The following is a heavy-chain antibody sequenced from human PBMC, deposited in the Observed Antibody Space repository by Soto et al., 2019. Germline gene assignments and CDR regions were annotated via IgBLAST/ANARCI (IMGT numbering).Heavy chain of an antibody. Sequence: SETLSLTCTVSGGSISSSSYYWGWIRQPPGKGLEWIGSIYYSGSTYYNPSLKSRVTISVDTSKNQFSLKLSSVTAADTAVYYCARHYDYGDYVLGGIYDYWGQGTLVTVSS. CDR3: ARHYDYGDYVLGGIYDY. V-gene: IGHV4-39*01. CDR1: GGSISSSSYY. D-gene: IGHD4-17*01. CDR2: IYYSGST. J-gene: IGHJ4*02.